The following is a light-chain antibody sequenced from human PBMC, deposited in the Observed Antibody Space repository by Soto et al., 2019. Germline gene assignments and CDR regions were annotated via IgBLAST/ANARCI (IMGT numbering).Light chain of an antibody. V-gene: IGKV3-20*01. J-gene: IGKJ1*01. CDR1: QSVSSYY. CDR3: QQYGGSPWT. CDR2: GTS. Sequence: ETVLTQSPGTLSLSPGERATLSCRASQSVSSYYLAWYQQKVGQAPRLLIYGTSSRATGIPDRFSGSGSGTDFTLTISRLEPEDFAVYYCQQYGGSPWTFGQGTKVEIK.